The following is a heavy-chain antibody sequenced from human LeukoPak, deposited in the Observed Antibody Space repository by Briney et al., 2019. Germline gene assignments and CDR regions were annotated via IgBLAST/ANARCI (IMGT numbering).Heavy chain of an antibody. J-gene: IGHJ5*02. CDR3: ARDPWVAVAYNWFDP. CDR1: GYTFTGYY. Sequence: GASVTVSCKASGYTFTGYYMHWVRQAPGQGLGWMGWINPNSGGTNYAQKFQGRVTMTRDTSISTAYMELSRLRSDDTAVYYCARDPWVAVAYNWFDPRGQGTLVTVSS. D-gene: IGHD6-19*01. CDR2: INPNSGGT. V-gene: IGHV1-2*02.